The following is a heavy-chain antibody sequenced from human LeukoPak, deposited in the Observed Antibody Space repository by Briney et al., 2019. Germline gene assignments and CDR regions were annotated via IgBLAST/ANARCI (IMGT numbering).Heavy chain of an antibody. Sequence: GSLRLSCAASGFTFSGFSMSWVRQSPTKGLEWVANIKQDGSERYYVDSVKGRFTISRDNAKNSLSLQMNNLRVEDTAVYYCARAGSHWHYVYWGQGTVVTVSS. V-gene: IGHV3-7*01. CDR3: ARAGSHWHYVY. D-gene: IGHD3-10*01. J-gene: IGHJ4*02. CDR2: IKQDGSER. CDR1: GFTFSGFS.